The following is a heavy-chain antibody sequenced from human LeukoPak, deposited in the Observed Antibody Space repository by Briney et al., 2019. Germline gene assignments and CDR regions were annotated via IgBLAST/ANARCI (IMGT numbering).Heavy chain of an antibody. D-gene: IGHD3-3*01. J-gene: IGHJ4*02. CDR2: IRSKANSYAT. CDR1: GFTFSDPA. V-gene: IGHV3-73*01. CDR3: AMEYFDQ. Sequence: GGSLRLSCAASGFTFSDPAMHWVRQASGKGLEWVGRIRSKANSYATSYAASVKGKFTISRDDSKNTAYLQMNSLRTEDTAVYYCAMEYFDQWGQGTLVTVSS.